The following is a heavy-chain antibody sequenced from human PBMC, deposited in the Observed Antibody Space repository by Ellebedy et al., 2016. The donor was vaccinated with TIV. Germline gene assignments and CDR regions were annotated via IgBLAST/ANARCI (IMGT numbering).Heavy chain of an antibody. CDR1: GGSVSSGSYY. J-gene: IGHJ4*02. Sequence: SETLSLTXTVSGGSVSSGSYYWSWIRQPPGKGLEWIGYIYYSGSTYYNPSLKSRVTISVDTSKNQFSLKLSSVTAADTAVYYCARDQNYYFDYWGQGTLVTVSS. V-gene: IGHV4-61*01. D-gene: IGHD2/OR15-2a*01. CDR3: ARDQNYYFDY. CDR2: IYYSGST.